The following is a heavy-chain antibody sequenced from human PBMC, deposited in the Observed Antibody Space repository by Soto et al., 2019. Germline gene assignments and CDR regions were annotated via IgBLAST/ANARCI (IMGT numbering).Heavy chain of an antibody. CDR2: INHSGIT. V-gene: IGHV4-34*01. D-gene: IGHD3-10*02. Sequence: SETLSLTCAVYGGSFSGYYWSWIRQPPGKGLEWIGEINHSGITNYNPSLKSRVTTSVDTSKNQFSLKVTSVTAADTAVYYCATGAYYYVWKSNYYYYYAMDVWGQGTTVTVSS. J-gene: IGHJ6*02. CDR3: ATGAYYYVWKSNYYYYYAMDV. CDR1: GGSFSGYY.